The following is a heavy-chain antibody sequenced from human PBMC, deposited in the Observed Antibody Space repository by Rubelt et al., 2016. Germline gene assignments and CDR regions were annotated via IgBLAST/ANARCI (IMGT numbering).Heavy chain of an antibody. CDR1: GFTFRSYA. CDR2: ISGSGITT. V-gene: IGHV3-23*01. CDR3: AREGLGGFDS. D-gene: IGHD3-16*01. Sequence: EVQLLESGGGLVQPGGSLRLSCAASGFTFRSYAMTWVRQAPGKGLEWVSGISGSGITTYYAASVRGRVNIARDNSKKEVYLQMNSLRVDDTAVYYCAREGLGGFDSWGQGSLVIVSS. J-gene: IGHJ4*02.